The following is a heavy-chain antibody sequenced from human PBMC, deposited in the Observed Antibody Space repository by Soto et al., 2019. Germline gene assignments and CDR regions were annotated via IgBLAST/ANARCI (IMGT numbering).Heavy chain of an antibody. CDR2: ISGSGDST. CDR1: GFTFSSYA. Sequence: GGSVRLSCAASGFTFSSYAMSWVRQAPGKGLEWVSGISGSGDSTYYADSVKGRFTISRDNSKNTLYLQMNSLRAEDTAVYYCAKDLYSSGWYADYWGQGTLVTVSS. CDR3: AKDLYSSGWYADY. J-gene: IGHJ4*02. V-gene: IGHV3-23*01. D-gene: IGHD6-19*01.